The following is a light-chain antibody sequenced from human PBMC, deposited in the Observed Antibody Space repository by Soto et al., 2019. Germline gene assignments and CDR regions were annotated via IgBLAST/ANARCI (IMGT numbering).Light chain of an antibody. J-gene: IGLJ2*01. V-gene: IGLV2-14*01. CDR3: SSYTTSSTLG. CDR2: GVT. Sequence: QSALTQPASVSGSPGQSITISCTGTSSDIGAYNYVSWYQQHPGKAPKLMIYGVTNRPSGVSNRFAGSKSGNTASLTISGPHAEDAADYYCSSYTTSSTLGFGGGTKLTVL. CDR1: SSDIGAYNY.